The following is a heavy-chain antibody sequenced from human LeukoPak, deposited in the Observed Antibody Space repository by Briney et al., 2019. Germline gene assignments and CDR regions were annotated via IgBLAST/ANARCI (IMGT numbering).Heavy chain of an antibody. J-gene: IGHJ4*02. D-gene: IGHD5-18*01. CDR2: ISYDGSNK. CDR1: GFTFSSYG. CDR3: AKGGQLWFLVPYYFDY. V-gene: IGHV3-30*18. Sequence: PGRSLRLSCAASGFTFSSYGMHWVRQAPGKGLEWVAVISYDGSNKYYADSVKGRFTISRDNSKNTLYLQMNSLGAEDTAVYYCAKGGQLWFLVPYYFDYWGQGTLVTVSS.